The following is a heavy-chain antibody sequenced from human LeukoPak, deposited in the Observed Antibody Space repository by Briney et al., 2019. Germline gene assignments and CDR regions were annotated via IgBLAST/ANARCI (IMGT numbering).Heavy chain of an antibody. V-gene: IGHV4-59*01. CDR1: GGSISSYY. Sequence: SETLSLTCTVSGGSISSYYWSWIRQPPGKGLEWIGYIYYSGSTNYNPTLKSRVTISVDTSKNQFSLKLSSVTAADTAVYYCARAQYGDTNWSDPWAREPWSPSPQ. CDR3: ARAQYGDTNWSDP. J-gene: IGHJ5*02. D-gene: IGHD4-17*01. CDR2: IYYSGST.